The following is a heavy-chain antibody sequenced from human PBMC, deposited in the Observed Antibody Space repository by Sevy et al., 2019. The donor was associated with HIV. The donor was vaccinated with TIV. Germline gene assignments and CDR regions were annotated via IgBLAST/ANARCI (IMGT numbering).Heavy chain of an antibody. D-gene: IGHD6-19*01. CDR3: VTDDRPSGWLFDF. CDR1: GFSFRSYW. V-gene: IGHV3-7*01. Sequence: SGCLRLSCAASGFSFRSYWMTWVRQAPGKGLEGVANINRDESARNYVDSVKGRFTISRDNAKNLLYLQINSLTVDDTAVYYRVTDDRPSGWLFDFWGPGAQVSVSS. J-gene: IGHJ4*02. CDR2: INRDESAR.